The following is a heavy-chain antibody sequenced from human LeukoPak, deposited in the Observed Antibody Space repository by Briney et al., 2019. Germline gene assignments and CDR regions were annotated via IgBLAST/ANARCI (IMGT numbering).Heavy chain of an antibody. D-gene: IGHD5-18*01. J-gene: IGHJ4*02. V-gene: IGHV3-23*01. CDR2: ISGSGGST. CDR1: GFTFSSYA. Sequence: GGSLRLSCAASGFTFSSYAMSWVRQAPGKGLEWISAISGSGGSTYYADSVKGRFTISRDNSKNTLYLQMNSLRAEDTAVYYCAKAGGYSYGSGYWGQGTLVTVSS. CDR3: AKAGGYSYGSGY.